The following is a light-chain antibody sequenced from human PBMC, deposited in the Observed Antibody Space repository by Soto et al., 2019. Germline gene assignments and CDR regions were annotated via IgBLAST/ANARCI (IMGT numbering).Light chain of an antibody. CDR1: TGAVTSGHY. CDR3: LLYYRGAVI. CDR2: STD. V-gene: IGLV7-43*01. J-gene: IGLJ2*01. Sequence: QAVVTQEPSLTVSPGGTVTLTCASSTGAVTSGHYTNWLQQKPGQAPRALIYSTDTKHSWTPARFSGSLLGGKAALTLSGVRPEDEADYYCLLYYRGAVIFGGGTKVTVL.